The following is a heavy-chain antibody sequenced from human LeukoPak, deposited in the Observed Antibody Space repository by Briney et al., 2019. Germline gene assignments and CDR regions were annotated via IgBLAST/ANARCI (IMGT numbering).Heavy chain of an antibody. CDR3: ARAYYGFWSGYNSYYGMDV. CDR1: GFTFSSYW. CDR2: IKQDGSEK. D-gene: IGHD3-3*01. Sequence: PGGSLRLSCAASGFTFSSYWMSWVRQAPGKGLEWVANIKQDGSEKYYVDSVKGRFTISRDNAKNSLYLQMNSLRAEDTAVYYCARAYYGFWSGYNSYYGMDVWGQGTTVTVSS. J-gene: IGHJ6*02. V-gene: IGHV3-7*01.